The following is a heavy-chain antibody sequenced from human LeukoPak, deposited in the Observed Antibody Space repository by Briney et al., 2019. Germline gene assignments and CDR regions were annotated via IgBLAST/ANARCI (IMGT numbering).Heavy chain of an antibody. CDR2: ISGSNSYI. D-gene: IGHD2-8*01. CDR3: ARALIGYYFDY. J-gene: IGHJ4*02. V-gene: IGHV3-21*01. Sequence: GGSLRLSCAASGFTFSSYSMNWVRQAPGKGLEWVSSISGSNSYIYYADSMKGRFTISRDNAKNSLYLQMNSLRAEDTAVYYCARALIGYYFDYWGQGTLVTVSS. CDR1: GFTFSSYS.